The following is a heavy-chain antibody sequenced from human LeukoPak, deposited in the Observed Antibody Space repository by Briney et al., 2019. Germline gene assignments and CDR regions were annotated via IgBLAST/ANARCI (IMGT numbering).Heavy chain of an antibody. Sequence: ASVKVSCKASGYTFTGHYMHWVRQAPGQGFEWMGWINPKNAGTNYAQKFQGRVTMTRDTSTGTVYMELSRLRSDDTAVYYCARTLYIAAAPGGFDYWGQGTLVTVSS. J-gene: IGHJ4*02. CDR2: INPKNAGT. D-gene: IGHD6-13*01. V-gene: IGHV1-2*02. CDR1: GYTFTGHY. CDR3: ARTLYIAAAPGGFDY.